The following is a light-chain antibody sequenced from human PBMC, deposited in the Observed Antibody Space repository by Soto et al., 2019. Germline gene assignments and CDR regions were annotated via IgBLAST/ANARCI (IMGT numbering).Light chain of an antibody. J-gene: IGKJ4*01. Sequence: EIVLTQSPATLSLSPGERATLSCRASQSIDAYLAWYQQKPGQAPRLLIYDTFKRATGLPARFSGSGSGTDFTLTISRREPGDFAVYYCQQRSNWPLTFGGGTKVEI. CDR1: QSIDAY. CDR3: QQRSNWPLT. CDR2: DTF. V-gene: IGKV3-11*01.